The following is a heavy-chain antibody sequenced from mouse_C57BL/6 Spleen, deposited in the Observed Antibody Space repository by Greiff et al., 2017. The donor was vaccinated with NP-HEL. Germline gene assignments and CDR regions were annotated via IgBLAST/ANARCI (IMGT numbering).Heavy chain of an antibody. V-gene: IGHV5-9*01. CDR2: ISGGGGNT. CDR1: GFTFSSYT. D-gene: IGHD3-2*02. Sequence: EVKLMESGGGLVKPGGSLKLSCAASGFTFSSYTMSWVRQTPEKRLEWVATISGGGGNTYYPDSVKGRFTISRDNAKNTLYLQMGSLRSEDTALYYCARGSSGYFAYWGQGTLVTVSA. CDR3: ARGSSGYFAY. J-gene: IGHJ3*01.